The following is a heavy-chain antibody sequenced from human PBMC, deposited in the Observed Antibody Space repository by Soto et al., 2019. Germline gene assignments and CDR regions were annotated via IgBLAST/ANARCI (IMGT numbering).Heavy chain of an antibody. CDR3: GRLEGLATISYYFDY. D-gene: IGHD3-9*01. CDR2: VYYSGST. Sequence: SGTLSLTFTFSGGSVSSSSYYWGRVRQPPGKGLEWIGSVYYSGSTYYNPSLESRVTISVDKSKNQFSLKLMSLSAADTAVYYCGRLEGLATISYYFDYWGQGALVTVSS. V-gene: IGHV4-39*01. CDR1: GGSVSSSSYY. J-gene: IGHJ4*02.